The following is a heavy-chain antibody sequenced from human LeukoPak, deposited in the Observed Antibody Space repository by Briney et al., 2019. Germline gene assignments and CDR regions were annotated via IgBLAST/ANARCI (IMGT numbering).Heavy chain of an antibody. CDR1: NGSISSSAYY. CDR2: VYFSGIT. CDR3: ARGVLRGVRGVTNYYYYYYMDV. J-gene: IGHJ6*03. D-gene: IGHD3-10*01. Sequence: PSETLSLTCTVSNGSISSSAYYWGWVRQSPGKGLQWIGSVYFSGITYYNGSLKSRLTISVDKSNNQFSLKVRSVTAADTAVYYCARGVLRGVRGVTNYYYYYYMDVWGKGTTVTISS. V-gene: IGHV4-39*07.